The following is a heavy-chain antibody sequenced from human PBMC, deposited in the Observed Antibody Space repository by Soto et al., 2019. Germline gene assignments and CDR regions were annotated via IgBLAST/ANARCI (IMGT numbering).Heavy chain of an antibody. Sequence: SETLSLTCTVTGDSINNRSYYWGWIRQPPGKGLEWIGSIYYSGSTYNNPSLKSRVSMSVDTSKNQFSLKLRSVTAADTALYYCARQRTSVVTQAYFDSWGQGSLVPASS. V-gene: IGHV4-39*01. D-gene: IGHD2-21*02. CDR3: ARQRTSVVTQAYFDS. CDR1: GDSINNRSYY. CDR2: IYYSGST. J-gene: IGHJ4*02.